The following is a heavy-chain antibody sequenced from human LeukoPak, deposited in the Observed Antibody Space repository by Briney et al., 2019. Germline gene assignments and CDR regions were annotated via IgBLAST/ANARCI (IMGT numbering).Heavy chain of an antibody. Sequence: ASVKVSCKASGYTFTGHYMHWVRQAPGQGLEWMGWINPNSGGTNYAQKFQGRVTMPRDTSISTAYMELSRLRSDDTAVYYCASGAGNWKTSKFDYWGQGTLVTVSS. CDR1: GYTFTGHY. J-gene: IGHJ4*02. CDR2: INPNSGGT. D-gene: IGHD1-20*01. CDR3: ASGAGNWKTSKFDY. V-gene: IGHV1-2*02.